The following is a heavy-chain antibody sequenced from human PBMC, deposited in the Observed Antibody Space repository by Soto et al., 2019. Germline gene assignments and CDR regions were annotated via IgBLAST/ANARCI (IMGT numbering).Heavy chain of an antibody. Sequence: QITLKESGPTLVKPTQTLTLTCSFSGFSLTTDGVGVGWIRQPPGKALEWLALIYWDDDERYSPSLENRLTIXXDXSIXQVVLTMTNMDPVDTATYYCVHRNLEYPSSSPFDYWGQGILVTVSS. CDR2: IYWDDDE. CDR1: GFSLTTDGVG. V-gene: IGHV2-5*02. CDR3: VHRNLEYPSSSPFDY. J-gene: IGHJ4*02. D-gene: IGHD6-6*01.